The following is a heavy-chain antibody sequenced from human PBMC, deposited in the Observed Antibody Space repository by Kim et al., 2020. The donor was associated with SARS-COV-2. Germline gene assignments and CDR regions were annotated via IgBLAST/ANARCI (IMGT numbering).Heavy chain of an antibody. Sequence: SVKGRFTITREYAKNSLYLQMNSLSAGDTAVYYCARGIRYYGSVTYYFDYWGQGTLVTVSS. V-gene: IGHV3-13*01. J-gene: IGHJ4*02. D-gene: IGHD3-10*01. CDR3: ARGIRYYGSVTYYFDY.